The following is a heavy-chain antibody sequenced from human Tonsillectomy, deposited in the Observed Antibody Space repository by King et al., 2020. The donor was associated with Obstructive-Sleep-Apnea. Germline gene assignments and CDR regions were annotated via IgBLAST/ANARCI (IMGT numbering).Heavy chain of an antibody. V-gene: IGHV1-18*04. Sequence: QLVQSGAEVKKPGASVKVSCKASGYTFTSYGISWVRQAPGQGLEWMGWISAYNGNTNYAQKLQGRVTMTTDTSTSTSYMELRSLSSDDTAVYYCARDGRVVVPAAMKPRYYYYGMDVWGQGTTVTVSS. CDR2: ISAYNGNT. CDR3: ARDGRVVVPAAMKPRYYYYGMDV. D-gene: IGHD2-2*01. CDR1: GYTFTSYG. J-gene: IGHJ6*02.